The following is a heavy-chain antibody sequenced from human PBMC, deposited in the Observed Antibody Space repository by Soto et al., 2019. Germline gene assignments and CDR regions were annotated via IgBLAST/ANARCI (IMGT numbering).Heavy chain of an antibody. CDR3: ARARFSQWSQDYYGLDV. CDR2: INHSGSP. D-gene: IGHD3-3*01. V-gene: IGHV4-34*01. CDR1: GSLPVGSLSTYF. J-gene: IGHJ6*02. Sequence: PSETLSLTCGLSGSLPVGSLSTYFWTWIRQPPGKGLEWIGEINHSGSPNYSPSLRGRVTISLDTSKKQFSLKLSSVTAADTAVYFCARARFSQWSQDYYGLDVWGQGTTVTVSS.